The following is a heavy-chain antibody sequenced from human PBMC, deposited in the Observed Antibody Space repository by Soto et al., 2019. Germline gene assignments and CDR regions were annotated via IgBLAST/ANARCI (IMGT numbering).Heavy chain of an antibody. Sequence: QVQLVESGGGVVQPGRSLRLSCAASGFTFSSYGMHWVRQAPGKGLEWVAVISYDGSNKYYADSVKGRFTISRDNSKNTLYLQMNSLRAEDKAVYYCAKDRRPNYYYGMDGWGQGTTVTVSS. V-gene: IGHV3-30*18. CDR1: GFTFSSYG. D-gene: IGHD6-25*01. J-gene: IGHJ6*02. CDR2: ISYDGSNK. CDR3: AKDRRPNYYYGMDG.